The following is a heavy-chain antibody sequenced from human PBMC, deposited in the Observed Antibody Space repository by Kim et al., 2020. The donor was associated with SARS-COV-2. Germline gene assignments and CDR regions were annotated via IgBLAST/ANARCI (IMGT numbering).Heavy chain of an antibody. V-gene: IGHV3-33*05. D-gene: IGHD5-18*01. CDR3: ASSGSGYSYGFADY. CDR1: GFTFSSYG. CDR2: ISYDGSNK. Sequence: GGSLRLSCAASGFTFSSYGMHWVRQAPGKGLEWVAVISYDGSNKYYADSVKGRFTISRDNSKNTLYLQMNSLRAEDTAVYYCASSGSGYSYGFADYWGQGTLVTVSS. J-gene: IGHJ4*02.